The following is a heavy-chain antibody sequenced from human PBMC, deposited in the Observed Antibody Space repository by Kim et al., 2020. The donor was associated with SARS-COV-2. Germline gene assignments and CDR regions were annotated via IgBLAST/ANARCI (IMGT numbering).Heavy chain of an antibody. CDR2: IDPSDSYT. Sequence: GESLKISCKGSGYSFTSYWISWVRQMPGKGLEWMGRIDPSDSYTNYSPSFQGHVTISANKSISTAYLQWSSLKASDTAMYYCARHSSIADWFDTWGQGTLVTVSS. CDR1: GYSFTSYW. D-gene: IGHD2-2*01. J-gene: IGHJ5*02. V-gene: IGHV5-10-1*01. CDR3: ARHSSIADWFDT.